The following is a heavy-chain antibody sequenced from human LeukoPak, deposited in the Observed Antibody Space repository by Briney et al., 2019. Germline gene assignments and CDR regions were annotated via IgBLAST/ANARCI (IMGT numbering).Heavy chain of an antibody. D-gene: IGHD6-13*01. CDR1: GGSFSGYY. CDR3: ARGDIAAGGAPFDY. CDR2: INHSGST. V-gene: IGHV4-34*01. J-gene: IGHJ4*02. Sequence: SETLSLTCAVYGGSFSGYYWSWIRQPPGKGLEWIGEINHSGSTSYSASLKSRVTISVDTSKNQFSLKLNSVTAADTAVYYCARGDIAAGGAPFDYWGQGTLVTVSS.